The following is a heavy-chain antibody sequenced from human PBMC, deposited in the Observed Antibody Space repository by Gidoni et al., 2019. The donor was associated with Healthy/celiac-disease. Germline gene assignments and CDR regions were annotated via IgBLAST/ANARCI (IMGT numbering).Heavy chain of an antibody. CDR1: GFTFDDYA. CDR3: AKERPEKMVVIASDAFDI. Sequence: EVQLVESGGGLVQPGRSLRLSCAASGFTFDDYAMHWVRQAPGKGLEWGSGISWHSGSIGYADSVKGRFTISRDNDKNSLYLQMNSLRAEDTALYYCAKERPEKMVVIASDAFDIWCQGTMVTVSS. J-gene: IGHJ3*02. CDR2: ISWHSGSI. V-gene: IGHV3-9*01. D-gene: IGHD2-21*01.